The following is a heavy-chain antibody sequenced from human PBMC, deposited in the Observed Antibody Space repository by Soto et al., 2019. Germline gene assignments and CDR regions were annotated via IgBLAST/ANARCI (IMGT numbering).Heavy chain of an antibody. D-gene: IGHD5-18*01. Sequence: QITLKESGPTLVKPTQTLTLTCTFSGFSLSTSGVGVGWIRQPPGKDLEWLALIYWDDDKRYIPSLKRRITITKDTSKNQVVLTMTNMDPVDTATYYCAHSPGYSYGSTFDPWGQGTLVTVSS. CDR3: AHSPGYSYGSTFDP. CDR2: IYWDDDK. V-gene: IGHV2-5*02. J-gene: IGHJ5*02. CDR1: GFSLSTSGVG.